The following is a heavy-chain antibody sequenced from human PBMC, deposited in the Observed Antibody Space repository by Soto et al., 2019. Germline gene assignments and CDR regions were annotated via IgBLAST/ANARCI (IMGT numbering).Heavy chain of an antibody. J-gene: IGHJ4*02. V-gene: IGHV4-31*03. D-gene: IGHD3-22*01. CDR3: ARHVKGGYYYLDY. CDR1: GGSISSGGYY. CDR2: IYYSGST. Sequence: TLSLTCTVSGGSISSGGYYWSWIRQHPGKGLEWIGYIYYSGSTYYNPSLKSRVTISVDTSKNQFSLKLSSVTAADTAVYYCARHVKGGYYYLDYWGQGSLVTVSS.